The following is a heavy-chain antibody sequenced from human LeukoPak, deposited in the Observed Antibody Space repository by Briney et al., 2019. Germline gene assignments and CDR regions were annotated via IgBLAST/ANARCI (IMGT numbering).Heavy chain of an antibody. V-gene: IGHV4-39*07. Sequence: PWETLSLTCTVSGGSISSSSYYWGWIRQPPGKGLEWIGSIYYSGSTYYNPSLKSRVTIPVDTSKNQFSLKLSSVTAADTAVYYCARVAVAPRGSRDYYMDVWGKGTTVTVSS. CDR2: IYYSGST. D-gene: IGHD6-19*01. CDR3: ARVAVAPRGSRDYYMDV. CDR1: GGSISSSSYY. J-gene: IGHJ6*03.